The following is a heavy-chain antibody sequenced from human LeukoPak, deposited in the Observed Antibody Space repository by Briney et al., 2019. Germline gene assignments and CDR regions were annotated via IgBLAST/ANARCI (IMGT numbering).Heavy chain of an antibody. V-gene: IGHV1-69*05. CDR1: GGTFSSYA. J-gene: IGHJ4*02. Sequence: AASVKVSCKASGGTFSSYAISWVRQAPGQGLEWMGRIIPIFGTANYAQKFQGRVTITTDESTSTAYMELRSLRSDDTAVYYCARDPYSGSYGDYWGQGTLVTVSS. D-gene: IGHD1-26*01. CDR3: ARDPYSGSYGDY. CDR2: IIPIFGTA.